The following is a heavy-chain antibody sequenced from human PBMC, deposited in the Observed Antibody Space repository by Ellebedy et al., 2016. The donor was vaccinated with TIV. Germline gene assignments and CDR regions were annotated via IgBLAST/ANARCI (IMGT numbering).Heavy chain of an antibody. D-gene: IGHD5-12*01. Sequence: PSETLSLTCAAYGFTFSSYAMHWVRQAPGKGLEWVAVISYDGSNKYYADSVKGRFTISRDNSKNTLYLQMNSLRAEDTAVYYCARGNSGYDAVYLDYWGQGTLVTVSS. CDR1: GFTFSSYA. V-gene: IGHV3-30-3*01. CDR2: ISYDGSNK. CDR3: ARGNSGYDAVYLDY. J-gene: IGHJ4*02.